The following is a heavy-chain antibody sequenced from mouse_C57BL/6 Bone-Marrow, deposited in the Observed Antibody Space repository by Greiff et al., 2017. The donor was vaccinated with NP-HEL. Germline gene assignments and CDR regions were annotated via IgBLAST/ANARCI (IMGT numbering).Heavy chain of an antibody. V-gene: IGHV1-59*01. CDR2: IDPSDSYT. D-gene: IGHD1-1*01. Sequence: VQLQQPGAELVRPGTSVKLSCKASGYTFTSYWMHWVKQRPGQGLEWIGVIDPSDSYTNYNQKFKGQATLTVDTSSSTAYMQLSSLTSEDSAVYYCARPDYGSSYLYAMDYWGQGTSVTVSS. CDR1: GYTFTSYW. CDR3: ARPDYGSSYLYAMDY. J-gene: IGHJ4*01.